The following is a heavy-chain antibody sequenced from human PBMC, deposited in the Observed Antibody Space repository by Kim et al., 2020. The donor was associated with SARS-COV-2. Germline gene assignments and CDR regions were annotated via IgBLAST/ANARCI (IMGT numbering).Heavy chain of an antibody. CDR1: GYTFSNYD. CDR3: ARGPAWNGGPYYFDY. J-gene: IGHJ4*02. V-gene: IGHV1-8*01. CDR2: MNPNSGNT. D-gene: IGHD1-1*01. Sequence: ASVKVSCKASGYTFSNYDINWVRQATGQGLEWMGWMNPNSGNTGYAQKFQGRVTMTRNTSTNTAYMDLSSLRSEDTAVYYCARGPAWNGGPYYFDYWGRGTLVTVSS.